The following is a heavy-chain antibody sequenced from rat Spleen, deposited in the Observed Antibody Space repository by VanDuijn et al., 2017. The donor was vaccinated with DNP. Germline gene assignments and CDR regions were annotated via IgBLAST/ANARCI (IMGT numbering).Heavy chain of an antibody. CDR2: ISTGGGNT. CDR1: GFSFSSYW. D-gene: IGHD1-11*01. J-gene: IGHJ3*01. Sequence: EVQFVESGGGLVQPGRSLKLSCVASGFSFSSYWMYWIRQAPTKGLEWVASISTGGGNTYYRDSVKGRFTVSRDNAKNTQYLQMDSLRSEDTATYYCATLTTEGIDLAYWGQGTLVTVSS. V-gene: IGHV5S13*01. CDR3: ATLTTEGIDLAY.